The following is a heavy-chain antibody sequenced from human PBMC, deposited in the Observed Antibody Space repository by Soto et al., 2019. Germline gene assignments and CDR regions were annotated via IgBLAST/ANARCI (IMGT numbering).Heavy chain of an antibody. Sequence: ETLSLTCAVYGGSFSGYYWSWIRQPPGKGLEWIGEINHSGSTNYNPSLKSRVTISVDTSKNQFSLKLSSVTAADTAVYYCATYYYGSGSSWNWFDPWGQGTLVTVSS. D-gene: IGHD3-10*01. J-gene: IGHJ5*02. CDR2: INHSGST. V-gene: IGHV4-34*01. CDR3: ATYYYGSGSSWNWFDP. CDR1: GGSFSGYY.